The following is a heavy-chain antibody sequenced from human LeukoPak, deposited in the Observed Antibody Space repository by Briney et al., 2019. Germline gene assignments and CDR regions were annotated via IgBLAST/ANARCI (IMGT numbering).Heavy chain of an antibody. V-gene: IGHV3-9*03. Sequence: PGGSLRLSCAASGFTFSSYSMNWVRQAPGKGLEWVSAISWNSGSIGYADSAKGRFTISRGNAKNSLYLQMNSLRAEDMAFYYCAKEYDGSGIIDYWGQGTLVTVSS. CDR2: ISWNSGSI. CDR3: AKEYDGSGIIDY. CDR1: GFTFSSYS. J-gene: IGHJ4*02. D-gene: IGHD3-22*01.